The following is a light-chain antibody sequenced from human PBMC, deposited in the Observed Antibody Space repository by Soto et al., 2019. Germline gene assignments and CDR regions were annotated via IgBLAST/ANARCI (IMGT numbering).Light chain of an antibody. J-gene: IGKJ1*01. CDR3: QQYNSYSRG. Sequence: DIQMTQSPSTLSASVGDRVTITCRASQSISSWLAWYQQKPGKAPKLLIYKASSLESGVPSRFRVSGSGTEFTITISSLQPDDFATYYCQQYNSYSRGFGQGAKVEIK. CDR1: QSISSW. V-gene: IGKV1-5*03. CDR2: KAS.